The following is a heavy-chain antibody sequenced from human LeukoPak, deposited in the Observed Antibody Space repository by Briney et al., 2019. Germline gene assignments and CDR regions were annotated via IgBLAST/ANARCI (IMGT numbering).Heavy chain of an antibody. V-gene: IGHV4-59*01. CDR2: ISDSGYT. CDR1: GGSISSYY. CDR3: ARDLYSGSYRYLGY. D-gene: IGHD1-26*01. Sequence: SETLSLTCTVSGGSISSYYWSWIRQPPGKGLEWIGYISDSGYTNYNPSLKSRLTISVDTSKNQFSLRLSSLTAADTAVYYCARDLYSGSYRYLGYWGQGTLITVSS. J-gene: IGHJ4*02.